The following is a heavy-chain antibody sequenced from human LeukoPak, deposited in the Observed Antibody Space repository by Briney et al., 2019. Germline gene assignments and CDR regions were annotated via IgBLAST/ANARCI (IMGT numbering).Heavy chain of an antibody. CDR3: ARVSLQDVLRYFDWLPSKKYYYYYMDV. J-gene: IGHJ6*03. CDR2: IYSGGST. D-gene: IGHD3-9*01. Sequence: GGSLRLSCAASGFTVSSNYMSWVRQAPGKGLEWVSVIYSGGSTYYADSVKGRFTISRDNSKNTLYLQMNSLRAEDTAVYYCARVSLQDVLRYFDWLPSKKYYYYYMDVWGKGTTVTISS. V-gene: IGHV3-53*01. CDR1: GFTVSSNY.